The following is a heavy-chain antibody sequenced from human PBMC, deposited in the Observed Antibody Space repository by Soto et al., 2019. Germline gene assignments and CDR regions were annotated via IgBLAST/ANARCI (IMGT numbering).Heavy chain of an antibody. CDR1: GGPISSYY. Sequence: PSETLSLTCTVSGGPISSYYWSWIRQPPGKGLEWIGYIFYSGSTNYNPSLKSRVTISVDTSKNQFSLKLSSVTAADTAVYYCGRLGWGITIFGVVSNDYYMDVWGKGTTVTVSS. J-gene: IGHJ6*03. D-gene: IGHD3-3*01. V-gene: IGHV4-59*08. CDR3: GRLGWGITIFGVVSNDYYMDV. CDR2: IFYSGST.